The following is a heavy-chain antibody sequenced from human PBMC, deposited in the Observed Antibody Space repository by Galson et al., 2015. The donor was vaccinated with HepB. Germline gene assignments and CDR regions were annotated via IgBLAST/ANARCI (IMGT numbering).Heavy chain of an antibody. J-gene: IGHJ4*02. CDR2: IIPIFGTA. Sequence: SVKVSCKASGGTFSSYAISWVRQAPGQGLEWMGGIIPIFGTANYAQKFQGRVTITADESTSTAYMELSSLRSEDTAVYYCARGDQLAYCGGDCYYYFDYWGQGTLVTVSS. CDR1: GGTFSSYA. V-gene: IGHV1-69*13. CDR3: ARGDQLAYCGGDCYYYFDY. D-gene: IGHD2-21*01.